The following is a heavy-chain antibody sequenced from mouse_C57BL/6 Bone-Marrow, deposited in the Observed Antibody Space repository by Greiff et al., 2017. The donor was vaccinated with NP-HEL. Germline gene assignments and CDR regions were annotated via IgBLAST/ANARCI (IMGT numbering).Heavy chain of an antibody. J-gene: IGHJ4*01. CDR2: IRNKANGYTT. CDR3: ARSVYYDYADDRFDAKDY. CDR1: GFTFTDYY. V-gene: IGHV7-3*01. Sequence: EVQGVESGGGLVQPGGSLSLSCAASGFTFTDYYMSWVRQTPGKALEWLVFIRNKANGYTTEYSASVKGRFTISRDTSQRILYLQMNALNAQASVTYYWARSVYYDYADDRFDAKDYCGRGTAVTVSS. D-gene: IGHD2-4*01.